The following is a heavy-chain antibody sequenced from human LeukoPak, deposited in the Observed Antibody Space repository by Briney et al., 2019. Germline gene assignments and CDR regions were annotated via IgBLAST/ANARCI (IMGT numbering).Heavy chain of an antibody. V-gene: IGHV1-8*01. J-gene: IGHJ6*02. Sequence: ASVKVSCKASGYTFTSYDINWVRQATGQGLEWMGWMNPNSGNTGYAQKFQGRVTMTRNTSISTAYMELSSLRSEDTAVYYCARMYYYGSGSLPYYYGMDVWGQGTTVTVSS. CDR1: GYTFTSYD. CDR2: MNPNSGNT. CDR3: ARMYYYGSGSLPYYYGMDV. D-gene: IGHD3-10*01.